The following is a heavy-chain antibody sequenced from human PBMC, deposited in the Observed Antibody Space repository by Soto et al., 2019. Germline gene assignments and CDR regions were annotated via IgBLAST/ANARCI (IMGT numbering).Heavy chain of an antibody. Sequence: SQTLSLTCAISGDSVSSYSAAWNWIRQSPSGGLEWLGRTYYRSRFFSDYAESVKSRIIINPDTSKNQFSLQLNSVTPEDTAVYYCARAPSGGFPYYYGMDVWGQGTTVTVSS. D-gene: IGHD3-10*01. CDR3: ARAPSGGFPYYYGMDV. CDR2: TYYRSRFFS. J-gene: IGHJ6*02. CDR1: GDSVSSYSAA. V-gene: IGHV6-1*01.